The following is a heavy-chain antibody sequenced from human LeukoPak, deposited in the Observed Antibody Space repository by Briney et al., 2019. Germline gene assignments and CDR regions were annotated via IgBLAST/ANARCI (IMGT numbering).Heavy chain of an antibody. CDR3: ATAYSSGWADY. V-gene: IGHV3-30*04. CDR1: GINFSGYA. D-gene: IGHD6-19*01. J-gene: IGHJ4*02. Sequence: SLRLSCAASGINFSGYAMHWVRQAPGKGLEWVAIISYDGSNKNYADSVKGRLTISRDNSNNMLFLQLNSLRTDDTAVYFCATAYSSGWADYWGQGTLVPVSS. CDR2: ISYDGSNK.